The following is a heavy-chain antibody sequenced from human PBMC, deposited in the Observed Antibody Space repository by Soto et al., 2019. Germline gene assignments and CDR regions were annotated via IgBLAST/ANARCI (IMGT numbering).Heavy chain of an antibody. J-gene: IGHJ4*02. CDR2: IKSDSSGI. V-gene: IGHV3-48*02. CDR3: ARASNWSSDY. CDR1: GFTFSGYN. D-gene: IGHD1-1*01. Sequence: EVQLVESGGGLVQPGGSLRLSCAASGFTFSGYNMNWIRQAPGKGLEWVSCIKSDSSGIWYADSVKGRFTMSRDNAKKSLHLQMNSLRYEDTAVYFCARASNWSSDYWGQGTLVAVSS.